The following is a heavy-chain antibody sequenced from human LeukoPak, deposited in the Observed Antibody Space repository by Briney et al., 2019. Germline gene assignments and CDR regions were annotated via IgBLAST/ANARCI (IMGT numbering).Heavy chain of an antibody. CDR2: ISYDGSNK. Sequence: AGRSLRLSCAASGFTFSSYAMHWVRQAPGKGLEWVAVISYDGSNKYYADSVKGRFTISRDNSKNTLYLQMNSLRAEDTAVYYCARDRYYGSGSYYTYYYYGMDVWGQGTTVTVS. V-gene: IGHV3-30*04. D-gene: IGHD3-10*01. CDR3: ARDRYYGSGSYYTYYYYGMDV. CDR1: GFTFSSYA. J-gene: IGHJ6*02.